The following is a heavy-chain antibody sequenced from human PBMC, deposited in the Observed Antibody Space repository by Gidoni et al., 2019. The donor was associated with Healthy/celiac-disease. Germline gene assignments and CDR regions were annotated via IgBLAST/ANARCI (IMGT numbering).Heavy chain of an antibody. CDR3: ARGGAARPRIYYYYRMDV. D-gene: IGHD6-6*01. CDR2: INHSGST. V-gene: IGHV4-34*01. Sequence: QVQLQQWGAGLLKPSETLSLTCAVYGGSFSGYYWSWIRQPPGKGLEWIGEINHSGSTNYNPSLKSRVTISVDTSKNQFSLKLSSVTAADTAVYYWARGGAARPRIYYYYRMDVWGQGTTVTVSS. J-gene: IGHJ6*02. CDR1: GGSFSGYY.